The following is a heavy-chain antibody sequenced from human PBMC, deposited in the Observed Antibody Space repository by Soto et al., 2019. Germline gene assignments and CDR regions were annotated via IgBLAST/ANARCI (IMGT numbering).Heavy chain of an antibody. CDR3: ARAIFGVLTLNRFDP. CDR2: INHSGST. V-gene: IGHV4-34*01. J-gene: IGHJ5*02. CDR1: GGSFSGYD. Sequence: SSETLSLTCAVYGGSFSGYDWSWIRQPPGKGLEWIGEINHSGSTNYNPSLKSRVTISVDTSKNQFSLKLSSVTAADAAVYYCARAIFGVLTLNRFDPWGQGTLVTVYS. D-gene: IGHD3-3*01.